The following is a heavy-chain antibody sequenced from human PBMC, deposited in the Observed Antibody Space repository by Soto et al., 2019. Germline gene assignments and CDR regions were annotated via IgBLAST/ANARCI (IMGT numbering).Heavy chain of an antibody. CDR1: GLTFSDHY. V-gene: IGHV3-72*01. CDR2: TRNKANSYST. Sequence: GRSLRLSCAASGLTFSDHYMDWVRQAPGKGLEWVGRTRNKANSYSTEYAASVKGRFTISRDDSKNSLYLQMNSLKTEDTAVYYCSRVALSGDPRKYHDYWRRGSLVTGSA. J-gene: IGHJ2*01. D-gene: IGHD2-2*01. CDR3: SRVALSGDPRKYHDY.